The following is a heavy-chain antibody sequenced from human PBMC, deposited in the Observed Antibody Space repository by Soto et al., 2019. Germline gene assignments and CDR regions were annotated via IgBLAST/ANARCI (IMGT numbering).Heavy chain of an antibody. CDR2: IYSGGST. J-gene: IGHJ6*02. CDR3: GRDMAYSSSSGMDV. Sequence: GGSLRLSCAASGFTVSSNDMSWVRQAPGKGLEWVSVIYSGGSTYYADSVKGRFTSSRDTCKNTLDLQMNSLRAEDTAVYYGGRDMAYSSSSGMDVWAQGTTATVS. CDR1: GFTVSSND. V-gene: IGHV3-53*01. D-gene: IGHD6-6*01.